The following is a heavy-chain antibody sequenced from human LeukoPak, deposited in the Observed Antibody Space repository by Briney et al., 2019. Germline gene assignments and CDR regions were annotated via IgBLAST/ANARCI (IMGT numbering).Heavy chain of an antibody. CDR1: GGTFSSYA. CDR2: IIPIFGTA. V-gene: IGHV1-69*15. CDR3: ARARERLQYIGYFQR. J-gene: IGHJ1*01. Sequence: SSVKVSCKASGGTFSSYAISWVRQAPGQGLEWMGRIIPIFGTANYAQKFQGRVTITADESTSTAYMELSSLRSEDTAVYYCARARERLQYIGYFQRWGQGTLVTVSS. D-gene: IGHD4-11*01.